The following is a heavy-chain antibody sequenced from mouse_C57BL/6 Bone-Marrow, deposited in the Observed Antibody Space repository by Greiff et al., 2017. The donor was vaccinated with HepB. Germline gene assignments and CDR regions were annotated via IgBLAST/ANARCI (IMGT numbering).Heavy chain of an antibody. Sequence: EVKLVESGGGLVKPGGSLKLSCAASGFTFSSYAMSWVRQTPEKRLEWVATISDGGSYTYYPDNVKGRFTISRDNAKNNLYLQRSHLKSEDTAMYYCARGTRGNSWFAYWGQGTLVTVSA. V-gene: IGHV5-4*03. CDR2: ISDGGSYT. D-gene: IGHD2-1*01. CDR1: GFTFSSYA. CDR3: ARGTRGNSWFAY. J-gene: IGHJ3*01.